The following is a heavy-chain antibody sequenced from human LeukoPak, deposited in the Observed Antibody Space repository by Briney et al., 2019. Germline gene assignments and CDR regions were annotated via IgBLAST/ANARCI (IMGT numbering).Heavy chain of an antibody. V-gene: IGHV3-74*01. CDR2: INSDGSST. Sequence: PGGSLRLSCAASGFTFSSYWMHWVRQAPGKGLVWVSRINSDGSSTSYADSVKGRLTISRDNAKNSLYLQMNSLRAEDTALYYCAKEGLYYYDSSGYYNQNPFDYWGQGTLVTVSS. J-gene: IGHJ4*02. D-gene: IGHD3-22*01. CDR3: AKEGLYYYDSSGYYNQNPFDY. CDR1: GFTFSSYW.